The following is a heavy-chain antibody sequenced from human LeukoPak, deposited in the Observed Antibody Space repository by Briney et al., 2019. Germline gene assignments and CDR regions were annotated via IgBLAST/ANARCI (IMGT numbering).Heavy chain of an antibody. J-gene: IGHJ3*02. CDR2: INHSGST. V-gene: IGHV4-34*01. CDR1: GGSFSGYY. D-gene: IGHD6-19*01. Sequence: NPSETLSLICAVYGGSFSGYYWSWIRQPPGKGLEWIGEINHSGSTNYNPSLKSRVTISVDTSKNQFSLKLSSVTAADTAVYYCARVRAVADDAFDIWGQGTMVTVSS. CDR3: ARVRAVADDAFDI.